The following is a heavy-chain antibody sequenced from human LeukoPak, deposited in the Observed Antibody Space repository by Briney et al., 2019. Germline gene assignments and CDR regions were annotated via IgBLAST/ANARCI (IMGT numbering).Heavy chain of an antibody. CDR3: ARTGDSSGCFDL. Sequence: GGSPRLSCSASGFTFSTYSMNWVRQAPGKGLEWVSSISTGSTYIFYGDSVKGRFTISRDNADNSLYLQMNSLRAEDTAVYYCARTGDSSGCFDLWGQGTLVTVSS. V-gene: IGHV3-21*01. J-gene: IGHJ5*02. CDR2: ISTGSTYI. CDR1: GFTFSTYS. D-gene: IGHD6-19*01.